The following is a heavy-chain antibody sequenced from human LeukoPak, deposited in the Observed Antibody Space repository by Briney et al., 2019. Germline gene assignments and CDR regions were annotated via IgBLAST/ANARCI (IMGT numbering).Heavy chain of an antibody. D-gene: IGHD3-22*01. CDR3: ARTRRYYDSSGFDY. CDR1: GYSFTVYY. Sequence: ASVKVSCKASGYSFTVYYFHWVRQAPGQGLEWMGWINPNSGGTNYAQKFQGRITMTRDTSISTAYMELSRLRSDDTAVYYCARTRRYYDSSGFDYWGQGTLVTVSS. J-gene: IGHJ4*02. V-gene: IGHV1-2*02. CDR2: INPNSGGT.